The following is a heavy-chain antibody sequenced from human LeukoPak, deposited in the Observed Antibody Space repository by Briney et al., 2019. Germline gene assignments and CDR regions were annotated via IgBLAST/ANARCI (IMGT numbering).Heavy chain of an antibody. Sequence: PSETLSLTCAVYGGSFSGYYWSWIRQPPGKGLEWIGEINHSGSTNYNPSLKSRVTISVDTSKNQLSLKLSSVTAADTAVYYCARGQTRVGATGDFWGQGTLVTVSS. D-gene: IGHD1-26*01. CDR1: GGSFSGYY. J-gene: IGHJ4*02. CDR3: ARGQTRVGATGDF. V-gene: IGHV4-34*01. CDR2: INHSGST.